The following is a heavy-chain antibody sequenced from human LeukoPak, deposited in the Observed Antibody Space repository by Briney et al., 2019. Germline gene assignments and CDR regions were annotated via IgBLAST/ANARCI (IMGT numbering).Heavy chain of an antibody. Sequence: GGSLRLSCEASGFTFGSHAMYWVRQAPGKGLEWVAGIFGSGGSLHYADSVKGRFTISRDNSRNTVYLQINSLRAEDTAVYYCGKTTVGYSSGQKPAWPVDYWGQGTLVTVSS. J-gene: IGHJ4*02. CDR3: GKTTVGYSSGQKPAWPVDY. D-gene: IGHD5-18*01. V-gene: IGHV3-23*01. CDR2: IFGSGGSL. CDR1: GFTFGSHA.